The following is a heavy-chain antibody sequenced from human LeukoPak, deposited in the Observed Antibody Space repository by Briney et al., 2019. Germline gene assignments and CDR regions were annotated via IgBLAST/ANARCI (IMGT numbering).Heavy chain of an antibody. Sequence: GASVKVSCKASGYTFTGYYMHWVRQAPGQGLEWMGRINPNSGGTNYAQKFQGRVTMTRDTSTSTVYMELSSLRSEDTAVYYCAREAKIAVAIFDYWGQGTLVTVSS. CDR3: AREAKIAVAIFDY. D-gene: IGHD6-19*01. J-gene: IGHJ4*02. CDR1: GYTFTGYY. CDR2: INPNSGGT. V-gene: IGHV1-2*06.